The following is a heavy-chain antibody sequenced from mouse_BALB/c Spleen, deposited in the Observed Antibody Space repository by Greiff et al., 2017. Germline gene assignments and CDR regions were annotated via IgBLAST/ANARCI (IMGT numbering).Heavy chain of an antibody. CDR1: GFTFSSFG. CDR3: ARHYDYDYYFDY. J-gene: IGHJ2*01. Sequence: EVKLMESGGGLVQPGGSRKLSCAASGFTFSSFGMHWVRQAPEKGLEWVAYISSGSSTIYYADTVKGRFTISRDNPKNTLFLQMTSLRSEDTAMYYCARHYDYDYYFDYWGQGTTLTVSS. V-gene: IGHV5-17*02. D-gene: IGHD2-4*01. CDR2: ISSGSSTI.